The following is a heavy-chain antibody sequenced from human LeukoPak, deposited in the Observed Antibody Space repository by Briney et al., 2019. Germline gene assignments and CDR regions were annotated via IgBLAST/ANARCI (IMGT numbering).Heavy chain of an antibody. CDR1: GFTFSSYW. J-gene: IGHJ5*02. CDR2: IKQDGSEK. D-gene: IGHD3-10*01. Sequence: QPGGSLRLSCAASGFTFSSYWMSWVRQAPGKGLEWVANIKQDGSEKYYVDSVKGRFTISRDNAKNSLYLQMNSLRAEDTAVYYCARGPAYGSGSYYPVYWFDPWGQGTLVTVSS. CDR3: ARGPAYGSGSYYPVYWFDP. V-gene: IGHV3-7*01.